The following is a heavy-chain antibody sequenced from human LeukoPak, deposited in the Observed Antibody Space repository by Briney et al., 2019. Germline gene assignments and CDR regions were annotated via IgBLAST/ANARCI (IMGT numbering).Heavy chain of an antibody. V-gene: IGHV3-48*04. Sequence: GGSLRLSCAASGSTFSSYSMNWVRQAPGKGLEWVSYISSSSSTIYYADSVKGRFTISRDNAKKSVYLQMNSLRAEDTAVYYCATTGLLGDIPWGQGTLVTVSS. CDR1: GSTFSSYS. CDR3: ATTGLLGDIP. CDR2: ISSSSSTI. J-gene: IGHJ5*02. D-gene: IGHD2-21*01.